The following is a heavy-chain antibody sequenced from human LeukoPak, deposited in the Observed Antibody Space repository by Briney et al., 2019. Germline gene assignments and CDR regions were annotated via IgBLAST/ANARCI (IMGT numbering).Heavy chain of an antibody. Sequence: ASVKLSCKASGYTFTGYYMHWVRQAPGQGLELMGCINPNSGGTTYAQKFHGRVNMTRDTSTSKAYMEVSRLRSDDTAVYYCGGKPMREGTMVRGGQAEYYYSGMDVWGQGTTVTVSS. CDR1: GYTFTGYY. V-gene: IGHV1-2*02. CDR3: GGKPMREGTMVRGGQAEYYYSGMDV. CDR2: INPNSGGT. D-gene: IGHD3-10*01. J-gene: IGHJ6*02.